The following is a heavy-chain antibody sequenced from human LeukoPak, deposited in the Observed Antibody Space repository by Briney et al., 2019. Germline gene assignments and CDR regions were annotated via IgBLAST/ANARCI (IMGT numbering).Heavy chain of an antibody. V-gene: IGHV1-24*01. D-gene: IGHD2-2*01. Sequence: GASVKVSCKVSGYTFTELSMHWVRQAPGKGLEWMGGFDPEDGETIYAQKFQGRVTMTEDTSTDTAYMELSSLRSEDTAVYYCATGGTGWTDEFDYWGQGTLVTVSS. CDR3: ATGGTGWTDEFDY. CDR1: GYTFTELS. J-gene: IGHJ4*02. CDR2: FDPEDGET.